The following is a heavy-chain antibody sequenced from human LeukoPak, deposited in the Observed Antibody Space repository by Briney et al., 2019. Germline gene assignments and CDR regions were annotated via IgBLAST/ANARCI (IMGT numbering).Heavy chain of an antibody. D-gene: IGHD6-13*01. CDR1: GGSISTYY. Sequence: SETLSLTCTVSGGSISTYYCSWIWQPPGKGLEWIGYIYYSGSTNYTPSLKSRVTISVDTSKNQFSLKLSSVTAADTAVYYCARVFSSWSFDNWGQGTLVTVSS. CDR2: IYYSGST. CDR3: ARVFSSWSFDN. V-gene: IGHV4-59*01. J-gene: IGHJ4*02.